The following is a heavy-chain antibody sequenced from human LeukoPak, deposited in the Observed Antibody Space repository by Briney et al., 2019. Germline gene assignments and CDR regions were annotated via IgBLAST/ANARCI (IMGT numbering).Heavy chain of an antibody. D-gene: IGHD2-15*01. J-gene: IGHJ4*02. CDR3: AKRGALGPRYCSGGSWKADGEDY. CDR2: INPNSGGT. Sequence: ASVKVSCKASGYTFTGYYMHWVRQGPGQGLGWVGLINPNSGGTNNEQKFQGRVTMTRDTSISTAYMELSRLRSDDTAVYYCAKRGALGPRYCSGGSWKADGEDYWGQGTLVTVSS. CDR1: GYTFTGYY. V-gene: IGHV1-2*02.